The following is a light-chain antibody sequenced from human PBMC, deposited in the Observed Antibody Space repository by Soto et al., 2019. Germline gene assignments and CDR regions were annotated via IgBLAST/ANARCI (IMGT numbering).Light chain of an antibody. V-gene: IGKV1-5*03. CDR2: KAS. Sequence: DIQMTQSPSTLSASVGDRITITCLASQSISSWLAWYQQKSGKAPKVLIYKASSLESGVPSRFSGSGSGTEFTLTISSLQPDDVATYYCQQYKTYWSFGQGTKVEIK. CDR3: QQYKTYWS. CDR1: QSISSW. J-gene: IGKJ1*01.